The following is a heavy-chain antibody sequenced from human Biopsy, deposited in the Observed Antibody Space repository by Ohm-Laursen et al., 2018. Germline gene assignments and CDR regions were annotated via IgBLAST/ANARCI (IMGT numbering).Heavy chain of an antibody. V-gene: IGHV4-4*07. CDR3: AGIVLGPTNDAFDI. CDR2: IYPGGGT. CDR1: GDSIRNYY. D-gene: IGHD1-26*01. Sequence: SGTLSLTCTVSGDSIRNYYWSWIRQAAGKGLEWIGRIYPGGGTIYNPSLKSRVTMSVDTSKNHFSLTLNSVTAADTAVYYCAGIVLGPTNDAFDIWGQGTMVTVSS. J-gene: IGHJ3*02.